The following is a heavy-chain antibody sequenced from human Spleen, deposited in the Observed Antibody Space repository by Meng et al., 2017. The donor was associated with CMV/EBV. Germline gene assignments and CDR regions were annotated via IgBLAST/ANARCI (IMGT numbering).Heavy chain of an antibody. CDR1: GYTFRSSG. CDR3: AREDLSAGLTTALVVGYGMGV. Sequence: ASVKVSCKASGYTFRSSGMSWVRQAPGQGLEWMGIINPSDGSTSYRQKFQGKVSMTGDTSTSTVYLQLSSLTSEDTAVYYCAREDLSAGLTTALVVGYGMGVWGQGTTVTVSS. CDR2: INPSDGST. V-gene: IGHV1-46*01. J-gene: IGHJ6*02. D-gene: IGHD2-8*02.